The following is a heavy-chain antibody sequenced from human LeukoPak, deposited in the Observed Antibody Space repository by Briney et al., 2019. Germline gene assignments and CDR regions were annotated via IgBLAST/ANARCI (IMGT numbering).Heavy chain of an antibody. D-gene: IGHD5-24*01. V-gene: IGHV4-4*07. CDR3: ARSPKWLQREYYFDY. CDR1: GGSISSYY. J-gene: IGHJ4*02. Sequence: SETLSLTCTVSGGSISSYYWSWIRQPAGKGLEWIWRIYTSGSTNYNPSLKSRVTMSVDTSKNQFSLKLSSVTAADTAVYYCARSPKWLQREYYFDYWGQGTLVTVSS. CDR2: IYTSGST.